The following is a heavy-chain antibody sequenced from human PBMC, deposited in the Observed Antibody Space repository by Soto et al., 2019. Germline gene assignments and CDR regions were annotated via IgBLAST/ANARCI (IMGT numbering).Heavy chain of an antibody. Sequence: QVQLVQSGAEVKKPGSSVKVSCKASGGTFSSYAISLVRQAPGQGLEWMGGIIPIFGTADYAQKSQGRVTITADESTSTAYVELSSLRSEDTAVYYCAKNPEIYYYGMDVWGQGTTVTVSS. CDR2: IIPIFGTA. J-gene: IGHJ6*02. CDR1: GGTFSSYA. V-gene: IGHV1-69*12. CDR3: AKNPEIYYYGMDV.